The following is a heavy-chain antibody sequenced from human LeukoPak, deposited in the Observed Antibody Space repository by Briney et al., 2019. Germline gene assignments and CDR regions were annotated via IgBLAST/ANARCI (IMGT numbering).Heavy chain of an antibody. CDR3: ARALTMVRGVPWNY. V-gene: IGHV3-23*01. Sequence: GGSLRLSCAASGFTFSSYAMTWVRQAPGKGLEWVSALSGSGGSTYYADSVKGRFTISRDNAKNSLYLQMNSLRAEDTAVYYCARALTMVRGVPWNYWGQGTLVTVSS. CDR1: GFTFSSYA. CDR2: LSGSGGST. D-gene: IGHD3-10*01. J-gene: IGHJ4*02.